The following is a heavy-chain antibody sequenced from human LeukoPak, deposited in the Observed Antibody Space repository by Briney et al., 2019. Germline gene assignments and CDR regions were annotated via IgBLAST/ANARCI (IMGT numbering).Heavy chain of an antibody. CDR3: ARERGYSSSWTDYYYYMDV. CDR2: IYTSGST. V-gene: IGHV4-4*07. Sequence: SETLSLTCTVSGGSISSYYWSWIRQPAGKGLEWIGRIYTSGSTNYNPSLKSRVTISVDKSKNQFSLKLSYVTAADTAVYYCARERGYSSSWTDYYYYMDVWGKGTTVTVSS. J-gene: IGHJ6*03. D-gene: IGHD6-13*01. CDR1: GGSISSYY.